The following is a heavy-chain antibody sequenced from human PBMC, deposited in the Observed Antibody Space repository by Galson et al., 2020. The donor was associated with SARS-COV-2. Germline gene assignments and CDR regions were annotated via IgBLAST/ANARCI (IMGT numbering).Heavy chain of an antibody. CDR1: GFTFDDYG. J-gene: IGHJ6*02. CDR2: INWNGGST. Sequence: GESLKISCAASGFTFDDYGMSWVRQAPGKGLEWVSGINWNGGSTGYADSVKGRFTISRDNAKNSLYLQMNSLRAEDTALYHCARGTYYYYYYGMDVWGQGTTVTVSS. V-gene: IGHV3-20*01. D-gene: IGHD1-7*01. CDR3: ARGTYYYYYYGMDV.